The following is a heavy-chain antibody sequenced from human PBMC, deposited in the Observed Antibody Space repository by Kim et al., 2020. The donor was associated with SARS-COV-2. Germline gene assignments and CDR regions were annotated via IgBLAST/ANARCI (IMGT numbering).Heavy chain of an antibody. Sequence: SETLSLTCFVSGDSMNNPYWSWIRQPAGKGLEYIGRIYTGGSADYNPSLRSRVTISIDTSKSQFSLKVKSVTAADTALYYCATGGDLEWLSSPFDLRGQG. CDR2: IYTGGSA. J-gene: IGHJ5*02. CDR1: GDSMNNPY. D-gene: IGHD3-3*01. V-gene: IGHV4-4*07. CDR3: ATGGDLEWLSSPFDL.